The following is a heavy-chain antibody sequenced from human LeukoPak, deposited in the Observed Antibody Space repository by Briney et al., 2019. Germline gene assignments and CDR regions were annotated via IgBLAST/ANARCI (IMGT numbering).Heavy chain of an antibody. CDR3: AGDRATSYFDY. CDR1: GFTLRSYA. V-gene: IGHV3-33*08. J-gene: IGHJ4*02. Sequence: GGSLKLSCAASGFTLRSYAMHWVRQAPGKGLEWVAFIWYDGSNKYYTDSVKGRFTISRDNSKNTLYLQMNSLRAEDTAVYYCAGDRATSYFDYWGQGALVTISS. CDR2: IWYDGSNK.